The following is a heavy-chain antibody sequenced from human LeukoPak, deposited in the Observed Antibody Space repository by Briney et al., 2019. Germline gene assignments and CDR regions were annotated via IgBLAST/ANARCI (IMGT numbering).Heavy chain of an antibody. V-gene: IGHV3-11*04. CDR1: GFTFSDYY. CDR3: ARERGYCSSTSCYLTADY. CDR2: ISSSGSTI. Sequence: GGSLRLSCAASGFTFSDYYMSWIRQAPGKGLEWVSYISSSGSTIYYADSVKGRFTISRDNAKSSLYLQMNSLRAEDTAVYYCARERGYCSSTSCYLTADYWGQGTLVTVSS. D-gene: IGHD2-2*01. J-gene: IGHJ4*02.